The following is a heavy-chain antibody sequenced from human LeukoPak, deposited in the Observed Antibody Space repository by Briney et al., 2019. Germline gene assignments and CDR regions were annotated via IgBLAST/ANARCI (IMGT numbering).Heavy chain of an antibody. CDR2: IYHSGST. Sequence: SETLSLTCTVSGGSISSGGYYWSWIRQPPGKGLEWIGYIYHSGSTYYNPSLKSRVTISVDRSKNQFSLKLSSVTAADTAVYYCARAGELELATISWFDPWGQGTLVTVSS. J-gene: IGHJ5*02. V-gene: IGHV4-30-2*01. D-gene: IGHD5-24*01. CDR1: GGSISSGGYY. CDR3: ARAGELELATISWFDP.